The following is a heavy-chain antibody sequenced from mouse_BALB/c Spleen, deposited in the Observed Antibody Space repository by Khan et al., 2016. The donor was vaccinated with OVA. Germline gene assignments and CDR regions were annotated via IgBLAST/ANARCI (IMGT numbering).Heavy chain of an antibody. J-gene: IGHJ3*01. CDR3: AGATYRYAFAY. D-gene: IGHD2-14*01. V-gene: IGHV3-8*02. CDR1: GDSITSGY. Sequence: EVQLVESGPSLVKPSQTLSLTCSVTGDSITSGYWSWIRKFPGNKLEYMGYMIYSGNTYYNPSLKSRISITRHTSTNQYYLQLNSVTTEDTATYDGAGATYRYAFAYWGQGTLVTVSA. CDR2: MIYSGNT.